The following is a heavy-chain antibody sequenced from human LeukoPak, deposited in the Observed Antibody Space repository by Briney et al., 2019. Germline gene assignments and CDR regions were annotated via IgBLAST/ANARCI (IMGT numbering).Heavy chain of an antibody. Sequence: SETLSLTCAVSGGSISSGGYSWSWIRQPPGKGLEGIGYIYYSGSTYYNPSLKSRVTISVDTSKNQFSLKLSSVTAADTAVYYCARIYGYGYYYYYMDVWGKGTTVTVSS. CDR2: IYYSGST. V-gene: IGHV4-30-4*07. J-gene: IGHJ6*03. CDR3: ARIYGYGYYYYYMDV. CDR1: GGSISSGGYS. D-gene: IGHD5-18*01.